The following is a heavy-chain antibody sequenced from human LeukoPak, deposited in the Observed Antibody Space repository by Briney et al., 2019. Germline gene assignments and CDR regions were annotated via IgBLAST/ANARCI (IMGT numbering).Heavy chain of an antibody. J-gene: IGHJ4*02. CDR3: ATGPTVTRLDY. CDR2: INPSAGST. CDR1: GYSFTSYY. Sequence: ASVKVSCKASGYSFTSYYMHWVRQAPGQGLEWMGIINPSAGSTSYAQTFQGRVTMTRDTSTSTVYLELSSLTPEDTAVYYCATGPTVTRLDYWGQGTLVTVSS. D-gene: IGHD4-17*01. V-gene: IGHV1-46*01.